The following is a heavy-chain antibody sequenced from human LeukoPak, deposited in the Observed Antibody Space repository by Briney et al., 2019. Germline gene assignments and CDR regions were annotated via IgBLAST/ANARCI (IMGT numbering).Heavy chain of an antibody. Sequence: GASVKVSCKASGYTFTGYYMHWVRQAPGQGLEWMGWISPNSGGTNYAQKFQGRVTMTRDTSISTAYMELSRLRSDDTAVYYCARGAYSSGWYGDYWGQGTLVTVSS. CDR1: GYTFTGYY. D-gene: IGHD6-19*01. V-gene: IGHV1-2*02. CDR3: ARGAYSSGWYGDY. CDR2: ISPNSGGT. J-gene: IGHJ4*02.